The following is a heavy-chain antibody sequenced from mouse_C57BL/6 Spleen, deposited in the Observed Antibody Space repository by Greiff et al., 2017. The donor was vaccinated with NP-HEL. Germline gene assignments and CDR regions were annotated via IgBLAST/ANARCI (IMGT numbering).Heavy chain of an antibody. CDR2: IYPGDGDT. J-gene: IGHJ3*01. CDR1: GYAFSSYW. CDR3: ASGDSYSIYKGIAY. V-gene: IGHV1-80*01. D-gene: IGHD2-5*01. Sequence: QVQLQQSGAELVKPGASVKISCKASGYAFSSYWMNWVKQRPGKGLEWIGQIYPGDGDTNYNGKFKGKATLTADKSSSTAYMQLSSLTSGDSTVYFCASGDSYSIYKGIAYWGPRALVTVSA.